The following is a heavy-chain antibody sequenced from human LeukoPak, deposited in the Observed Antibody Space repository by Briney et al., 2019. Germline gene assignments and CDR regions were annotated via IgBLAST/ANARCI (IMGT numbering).Heavy chain of an antibody. CDR1: GFTFSSYS. V-gene: IGHV3-21*01. D-gene: IGHD4-17*01. J-gene: IGHJ4*02. CDR2: ISSSSSHI. CDR3: ARGSNGDYLPFDY. Sequence: GGSLRLSCAASGFTFSSYSMNWVRQAPGKGLEWVSSISSSSSHIYYADSVKGRFTISRDNAKNSLYLQMNSLRAEDTAVYYCARGSNGDYLPFDYWGQGTLVTVSS.